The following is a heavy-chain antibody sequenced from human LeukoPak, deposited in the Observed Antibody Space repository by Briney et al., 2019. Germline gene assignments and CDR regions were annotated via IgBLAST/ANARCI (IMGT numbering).Heavy chain of an antibody. V-gene: IGHV5-51*01. CDR3: ARQDRVAVAGY. D-gene: IGHD6-19*01. CDR1: GYSFPNFW. CDR2: IYPGDSDV. Sequence: GESLKISCKASGYSFPNFWIGWVRQTPGKGLEWMGVIYPGDSDVRYSPSFQGQVTISADKSISTAYLQWSSLKASDTAMYYCARQDRVAVAGYWGQGTLVTVSS. J-gene: IGHJ4*02.